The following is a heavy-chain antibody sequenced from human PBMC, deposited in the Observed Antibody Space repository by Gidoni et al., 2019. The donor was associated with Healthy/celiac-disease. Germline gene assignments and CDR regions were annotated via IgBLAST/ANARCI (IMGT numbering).Heavy chain of an antibody. CDR2: SYHSGST. V-gene: IGHV4-38-2*01. J-gene: IGHJ6*02. D-gene: IGHD3-3*01. CDR1: GYSISLGYY. CDR3: ARVLRFLEWLSDRYYGMDV. Sequence: QVQLQESGPGLVKPSETLSLTCAVSGYSISLGYYWGGIRQPPGKGREWFGSSYHSGSTYYNPSLKSRVTISVDTSKNQFSLKLSSVTAADTAVYYCARVLRFLEWLSDRYYGMDVWGQGTTVTVSS.